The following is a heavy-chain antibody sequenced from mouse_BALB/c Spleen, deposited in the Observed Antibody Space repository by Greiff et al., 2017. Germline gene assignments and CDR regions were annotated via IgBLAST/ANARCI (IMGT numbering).Heavy chain of an antibody. CDR2: ISSGSSTI. CDR1: GFTFSSFG. V-gene: IGHV5-17*02. CDR3: ARLAKLGGDAMDY. D-gene: IGHD4-1*01. J-gene: IGHJ4*01. Sequence: EVQLVESGGGLVQPGGSRKLSCAASGFTFSSFGMHWVRQAPEKGLEWVAYISSGSSTIYYADTVKGRFTISRDNPKNTLFLQMTSLRSEDTAMYYCARLAKLGGDAMDYWGQGTSVTVSS.